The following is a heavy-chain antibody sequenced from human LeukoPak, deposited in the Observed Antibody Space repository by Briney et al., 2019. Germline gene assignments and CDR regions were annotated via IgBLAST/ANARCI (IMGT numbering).Heavy chain of an antibody. CDR2: MNPDTGGT. CDR1: GYTFTAFH. J-gene: IGHJ4*02. Sequence: GASAKVSCTTSGYTFTAFHIHWVRQAPGQGLEWMGWMNPDTGGTNSAQKFQGRVTMTRDTSIRTAYMELSRLTSDDTAVYYCARDTPGYSSEFDFWGQGTLVTVSS. D-gene: IGHD6-19*01. CDR3: ARDTPGYSSEFDF. V-gene: IGHV1-2*02.